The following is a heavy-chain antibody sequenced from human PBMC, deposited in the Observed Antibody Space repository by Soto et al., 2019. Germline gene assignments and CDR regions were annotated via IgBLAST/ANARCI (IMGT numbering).Heavy chain of an antibody. V-gene: IGHV1-2*04. CDR1: GYTFTGYY. D-gene: IGHD5-18*01. CDR3: ARDFGYKYGYDAFDI. J-gene: IGHJ3*02. CDR2: INPNSGGT. Sequence: ASVKVSCKASGYTFTGYYMHWVRQAPGQGLEWMGWINPNSGGTNYAQKFQGWVTMTRDTSISTAYMELSRLRSDDTAVYYCARDFGYKYGYDAFDIWGQGTMVTVSS.